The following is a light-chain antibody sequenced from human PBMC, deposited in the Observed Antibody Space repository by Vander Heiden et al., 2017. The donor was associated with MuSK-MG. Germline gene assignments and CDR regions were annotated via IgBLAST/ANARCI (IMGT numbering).Light chain of an antibody. Sequence: AVQMTPSPSSLAASVGDRVTITCRASQGIRNDLGWYQQKPGKAPKLLIYSSSTLQSGVPSRFSGSGSDTDFTLTIRSLQPEDFATYYCRQDDSYPRTFGQGTKVEIK. CDR1: QGIRND. CDR3: RQDDSYPRT. V-gene: IGKV1-6*01. CDR2: SSS. J-gene: IGKJ1*01.